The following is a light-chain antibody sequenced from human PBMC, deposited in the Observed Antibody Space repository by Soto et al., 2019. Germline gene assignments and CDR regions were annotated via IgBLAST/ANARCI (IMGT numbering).Light chain of an antibody. CDR1: ISDVGHYNY. CDR2: EVS. CDR3: SSYTSSRAYV. Sequence: QYVLTPPGSVCGYTAQAIATSCTGTISDVGHYNYVSWYQQQSGKAPNLMIHEVSNRPSGVSNRFSGSKSGNTASLTISGLQAEDEADYYCSSYTSSRAYVFVIGTKVTVL. J-gene: IGLJ1*01. V-gene: IGLV2-14*01.